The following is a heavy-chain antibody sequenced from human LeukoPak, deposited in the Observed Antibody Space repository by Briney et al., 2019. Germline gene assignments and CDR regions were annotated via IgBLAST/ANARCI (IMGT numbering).Heavy chain of an antibody. V-gene: IGHV4-31*03. J-gene: IGHJ5*02. CDR2: IYYSGST. D-gene: IGHD3-22*01. Sequence: SETLSLTCTVSGGSISSGDYYWSWIRQHPGKGLEWIGYIYYSGSTYYNPSLKSRVTISVDTSKNQFSLKLSSVTAADTAVYYCARVQRDYYDSSFDPWGQGTLVTVSS. CDR1: GGSISSGDYY. CDR3: ARVQRDYYDSSFDP.